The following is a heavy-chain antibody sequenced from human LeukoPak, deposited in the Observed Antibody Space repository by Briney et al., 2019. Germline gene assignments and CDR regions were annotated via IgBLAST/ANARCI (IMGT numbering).Heavy chain of an antibody. CDR1: GGSISSGSYY. Sequence: YPSQTLSLTCTVSGGSISSGSYYWNWIRQPAGKGLEWIGRIYTSGSTNYNPSLKSRVTISVDTSKNQFSLKLSSVTAADTAVYYCARSPMIVVVMGAFDIWGQGTMVTVSS. J-gene: IGHJ3*02. D-gene: IGHD3-22*01. CDR3: ARSPMIVVVMGAFDI. V-gene: IGHV4-61*02. CDR2: IYTSGST.